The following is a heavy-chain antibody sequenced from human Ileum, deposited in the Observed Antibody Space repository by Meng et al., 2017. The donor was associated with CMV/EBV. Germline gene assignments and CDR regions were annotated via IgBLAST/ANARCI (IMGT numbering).Heavy chain of an antibody. CDR1: GFTFSSYS. V-gene: IGHV3-21*01. J-gene: IGHJ6*02. CDR3: ARDNPGGVVVVPASSPYYYGMDV. D-gene: IGHD2-2*01. CDR2: ISSSSYI. Sequence: GGSLRLSCAASGFTFSSYSMNWVRQAPGKGLEWVSSISSSSYIYYADSVKGRFTISRDNAKNSLYLQMNSLRAEDTAVYYCARDNPGGVVVVPASSPYYYGMDVWGQGTTVTVSS.